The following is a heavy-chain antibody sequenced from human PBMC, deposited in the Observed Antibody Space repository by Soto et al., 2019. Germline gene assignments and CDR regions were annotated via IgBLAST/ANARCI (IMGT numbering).Heavy chain of an antibody. CDR2: IYYSGST. CDR3: ASVPFFYSSSSVYFDY. D-gene: IGHD6-6*01. CDR1: GGSISSSRYS. V-gene: IGHV4-39*01. Sequence: QLQLQESGPGLVKPSEPLSLTCTVSGGSISSSRYSWGWIRQPPGKGLEWIGSIYYSGSTYYNPSLKSRVTRSVDTSKNQFSLKLSSVTAADTAVYYCASVPFFYSSSSVYFDYWGQGNLVTVSS. J-gene: IGHJ4*02.